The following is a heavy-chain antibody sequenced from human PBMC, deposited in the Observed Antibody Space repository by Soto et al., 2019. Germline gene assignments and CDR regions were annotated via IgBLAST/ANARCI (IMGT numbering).Heavy chain of an antibody. CDR3: ARDSSPIGIDY. J-gene: IGHJ4*02. CDR2: IYYSGST. V-gene: IGHV4-59*01. D-gene: IGHD6-13*01. Sequence: SETQSLTCTVSGFTISSYYWSWIRQPPGKGLEWIGYIYYSGSTNYNPSLKSRVTISVDTSKNQFSLKLSSVTAADTAVYYCARDSSPIGIDYWGQGTLVTVSS. CDR1: GFTISSYY.